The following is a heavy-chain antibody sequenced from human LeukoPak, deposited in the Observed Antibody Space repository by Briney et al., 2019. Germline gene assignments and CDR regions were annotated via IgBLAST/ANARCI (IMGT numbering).Heavy chain of an antibody. CDR3: ARGYSGYDSPYYFDY. V-gene: IGHV1-69*04. D-gene: IGHD5-12*01. CDR2: IIPILGIA. J-gene: IGHJ4*02. Sequence: SVKVSCKASGGTFSSYAISWVRQAPGQGLEWMGRIIPILGIANYAQKFQGRVTITADKSTSTAYMELSSLRSEDTAVYYCARGYSGYDSPYYFDYWGQGTLVTVSS. CDR1: GGTFSSYA.